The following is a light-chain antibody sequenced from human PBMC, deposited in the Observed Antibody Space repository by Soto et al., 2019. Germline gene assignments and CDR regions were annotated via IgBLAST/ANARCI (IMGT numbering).Light chain of an antibody. CDR1: SXDVGGYNY. V-gene: IGLV2-11*01. CDR2: DVT. J-gene: IGLJ1*01. CDR3: CSYAGSYSYV. Sequence: QSALTQPRSVSGSPGQSVAISCTGTSXDVGGYNYVSWYQQHPGKAPKLMIYDVTKRPSGVPDRFSASKSGNTASLTISGLQADDEADYYCCSYAGSYSYVFGTGTKVTVL.